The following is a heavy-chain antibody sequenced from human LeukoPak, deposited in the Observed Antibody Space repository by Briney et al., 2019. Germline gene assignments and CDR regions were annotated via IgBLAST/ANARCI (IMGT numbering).Heavy chain of an antibody. Sequence: PGGSLRLSCAASGFTFSRYTVNWVRQAPGKGLEWVSSISSRGDYIYYADSVKGRFTISRDNAKNSLYLQMNSLRAEDTAVYYCAGCSSTSCPVYYYYYMDVWGKGTTVTVSS. V-gene: IGHV3-21*01. CDR1: GFTFSRYT. J-gene: IGHJ6*03. CDR3: AGCSSTSCPVYYYYYMDV. D-gene: IGHD2-2*01. CDR2: ISSRGDYI.